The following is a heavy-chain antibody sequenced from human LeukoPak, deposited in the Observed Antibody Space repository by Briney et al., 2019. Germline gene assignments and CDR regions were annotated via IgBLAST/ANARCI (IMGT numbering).Heavy chain of an antibody. CDR2: ISSSGSST. V-gene: IGHV3-23*01. CDR1: GLTFTSYA. D-gene: IGHD3-10*01. Sequence: GGSLRLSCAASGLTFTSYAMSWVRQAPGKGLEWVSSISSSGSSTYYADSVEGRFTISRDFSKNTLYLQMNSLRADDTAVYYCARLSGSGSYSPFDYWGQGTLVTVSS. J-gene: IGHJ4*02. CDR3: ARLSGSGSYSPFDY.